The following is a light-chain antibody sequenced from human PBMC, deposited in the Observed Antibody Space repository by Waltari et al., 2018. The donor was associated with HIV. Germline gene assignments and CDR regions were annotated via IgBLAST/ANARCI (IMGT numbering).Light chain of an antibody. CDR1: TSNIGSNY. V-gene: IGLV1-47*01. CDR2: MND. J-gene: IGLJ2*01. CDR3: ASWDDSLVGYWI. Sequence: QSVVTQPPSASGTLGQRVTISCSGGTSNIGSNYVYWYQHLPGTSPKLLIYMNDQRPSGVPDRISGSKSGTSASRAISGLRSEDEADYYWASWDDSLVGYWIFGGGTNLTVL.